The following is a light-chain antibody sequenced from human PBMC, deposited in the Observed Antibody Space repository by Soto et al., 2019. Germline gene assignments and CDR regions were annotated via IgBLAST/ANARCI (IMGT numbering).Light chain of an antibody. J-gene: IGLJ3*02. CDR3: QSYDNNNHWV. CDR1: SGSIANNF. CDR2: KDN. V-gene: IGLV6-57*01. Sequence: NFMLTQPHSVSESPGKTVTMSCTRSSGSIANNFVQWYQQRPGSSPTTVIYKDNQRPSWVPDRFSGSIDSSSNSASLSISGLKTEDEADYYCQSYDNNNHWVFGGGTKLTVL.